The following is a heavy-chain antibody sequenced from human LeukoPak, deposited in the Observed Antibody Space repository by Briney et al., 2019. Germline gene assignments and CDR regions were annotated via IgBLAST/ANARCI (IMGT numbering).Heavy chain of an antibody. CDR2: MNPNSGNT. V-gene: IGHV1-8*01. Sequence: GASVKVSCKASGYTFTSYDINWVRQATGQGLEWMGWMNPNSGNTGYAQKFQGRVTRTRNTSISTAYMELSSLRSEDTAVYYCARGNPSYYYYYYMDVWGKGTTVTVSS. CDR3: ARGNPSYYYYYYMDV. CDR1: GYTFTSYD. J-gene: IGHJ6*03.